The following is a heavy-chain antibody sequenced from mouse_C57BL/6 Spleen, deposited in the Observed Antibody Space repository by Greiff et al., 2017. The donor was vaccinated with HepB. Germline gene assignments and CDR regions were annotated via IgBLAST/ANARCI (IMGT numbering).Heavy chain of an antibody. CDR2: INPSTGGT. Sequence: VQLQQSGPELVKPGASVKISCKASGYSFTGYYMNWVKQSPEKSLEWIGEINPSTGGTTYNQKFKAKATLTVDKSSSTAYMQLKSLTSEDSAVYYCAREGNDYDGAFAYWGQGTLVTVSA. CDR1: GYSFTGYY. D-gene: IGHD2-4*01. V-gene: IGHV1-42*01. CDR3: AREGNDYDGAFAY. J-gene: IGHJ3*01.